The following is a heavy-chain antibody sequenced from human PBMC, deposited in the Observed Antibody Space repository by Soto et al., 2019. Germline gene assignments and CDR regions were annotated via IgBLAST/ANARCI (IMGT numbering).Heavy chain of an antibody. Sequence: QVQLQESGPGLVKPSQTLSLTCTVSGGSISSCGYYWSWIRQHPGKGLEWIVSIYYSASTYYNPSLKRRVTISVDTSKNQFSLKLSAVTAADTAVYYCARGVLHWGQGTLVTVSS. V-gene: IGHV4-31*03. D-gene: IGHD3-16*01. CDR2: IYYSAST. J-gene: IGHJ4*02. CDR3: ARGVLH. CDR1: GGSISSCGYY.